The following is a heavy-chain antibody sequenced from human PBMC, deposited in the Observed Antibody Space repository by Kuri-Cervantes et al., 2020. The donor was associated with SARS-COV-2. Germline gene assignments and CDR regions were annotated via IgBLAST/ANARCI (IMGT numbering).Heavy chain of an antibody. J-gene: IGHJ6*02. D-gene: IGHD3-10*01. CDR1: GYTFSGGYY. CDR3: ARGMVRGLIQSYYYGMDV. Sequence: ASVKVSCKASGYTFSGGYYMYWVRQAPGQGLEWMGWINPNSGGTNYAQKFQGWVTMTRDTSSIGYMELSRLRSDDTAVYYCARGMVRGLIQSYYYGMDVWGQGTTVTVSS. CDR2: INPNSGGT. V-gene: IGHV1-2*04.